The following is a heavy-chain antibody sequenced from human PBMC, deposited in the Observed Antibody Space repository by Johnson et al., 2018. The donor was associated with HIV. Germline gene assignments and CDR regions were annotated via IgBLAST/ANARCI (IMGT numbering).Heavy chain of an antibody. Sequence: VQLVESGGGVVQPGGSLRLPCAASGFTFSSYGMHWVRQAPGKGLEWVSGINWNGGSTGYADSVKGRFTISRDNSKNTLYLQMNSLRAEDTAVYYCAKDHAAAEGSEGAFDIWGQGTMVTVSS. CDR2: INWNGGST. J-gene: IGHJ3*02. D-gene: IGHD6-13*01. V-gene: IGHV3-NL1*01. CDR3: AKDHAAAEGSEGAFDI. CDR1: GFTFSSYG.